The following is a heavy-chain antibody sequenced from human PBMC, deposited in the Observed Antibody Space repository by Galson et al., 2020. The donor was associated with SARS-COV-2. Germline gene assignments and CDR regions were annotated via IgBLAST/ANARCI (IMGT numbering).Heavy chain of an antibody. J-gene: IGHJ4*02. V-gene: IGHV4-38-2*01. Sequence: SETLSLTSAVSGYSINSAYYWGCFRQPPGKGLEWIGSIYHSRNTYHNPSLKSRVTISVDTSKNHFSLKFSSVTASDTAVYYCVRRRGSHYFDYWGQGTLVTVSS. CDR1: GYSINSAYY. CDR2: IYHSRNT. CDR3: VRRRGSHYFDY.